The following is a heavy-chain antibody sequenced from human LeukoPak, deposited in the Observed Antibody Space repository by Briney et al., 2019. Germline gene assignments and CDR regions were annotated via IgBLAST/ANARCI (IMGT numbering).Heavy chain of an antibody. V-gene: IGHV1-2*06. Sequence: ASVKVSCKASGYTFTGYYMHWVRQAPGQGLEWMGRINPNSGGTNYAQKFQGRVTMTRDTSISTAYMKLSRLRSDDTAVYYCARDSINLHYYDSSGYDDAFDIWGQGTMVTVSS. CDR2: INPNSGGT. CDR3: ARDSINLHYYDSSGYDDAFDI. CDR1: GYTFTGYY. J-gene: IGHJ3*02. D-gene: IGHD3-22*01.